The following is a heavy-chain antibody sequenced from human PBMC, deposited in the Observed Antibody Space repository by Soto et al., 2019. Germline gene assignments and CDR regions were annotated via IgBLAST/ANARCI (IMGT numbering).Heavy chain of an antibody. CDR2: ISSSSSYI. V-gene: IGHV3-21*01. CDR1: GFTFSSYS. CDR3: ARDRKELERFLEIYYMDV. D-gene: IGHD3-3*01. J-gene: IGHJ6*03. Sequence: EVQLVESGGGLVKPGGSLRLSCAASGFTFSSYSMNWVRQAPGKGLEWVSSISSSSSYIYYADSVKGRFTISRDNAKNSLYLQMNSLRAEDTAVYYCARDRKELERFLEIYYMDVWGKGTTVTVSS.